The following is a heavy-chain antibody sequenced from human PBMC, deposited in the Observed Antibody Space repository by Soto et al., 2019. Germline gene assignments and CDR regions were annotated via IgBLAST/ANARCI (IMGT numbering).Heavy chain of an antibody. CDR1: GFTFSSYA. CDR3: ATAVIAVAGTEFDY. J-gene: IGHJ4*02. D-gene: IGHD6-19*01. V-gene: IGHV3-30-3*01. CDR2: ISYDGSNK. Sequence: PGGSLRLSCAASGFTFSSYAMHWVRQAPGKGLEWVAVISYDGSNKYYADSVKGRFTISRDNSKNTLYLQMNSLRAEDTAVYYCATAVIAVAGTEFDYWGQGTLVTVSS.